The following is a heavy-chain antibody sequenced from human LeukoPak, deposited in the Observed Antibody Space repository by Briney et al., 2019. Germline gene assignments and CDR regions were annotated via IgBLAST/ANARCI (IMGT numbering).Heavy chain of an antibody. CDR1: GGSISSSSYY. V-gene: IGHV4-39*01. J-gene: IGHJ4*02. D-gene: IGHD3-16*02. Sequence: PSETLSLTCTVSGGSISSSSYYWGWIRQPPGKGLEWIGSIYYSGSTYYNPSLKSRVTISVDTSKNQFSLKLSSVTAADTAVYYCARLGSGPYDYVWGGYHPYYFDYWGQGTLVTVSS. CDR3: ARLGSGPYDYVWGGYHPYYFDY. CDR2: IYYSGST.